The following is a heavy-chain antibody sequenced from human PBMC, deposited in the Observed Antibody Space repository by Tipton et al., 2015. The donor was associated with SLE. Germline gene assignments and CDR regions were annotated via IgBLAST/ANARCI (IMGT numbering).Heavy chain of an antibody. Sequence: TLSLTCTVSGGSLSDFYWNWIRQSPGKGLEWIGYIYSTGSTNYNPSLKSRVTMSVDTSKNQFSLELSSVTAADTAVYYCARDILVWGQGILVIVSS. CDR1: GGSLSDFY. V-gene: IGHV4-4*08. J-gene: IGHJ4*02. CDR3: ARDILV. CDR2: IYSTGST. D-gene: IGHD3-3*01.